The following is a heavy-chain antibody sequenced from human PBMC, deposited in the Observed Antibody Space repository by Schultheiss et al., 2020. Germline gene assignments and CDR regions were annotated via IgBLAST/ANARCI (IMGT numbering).Heavy chain of an antibody. CDR1: GFTFSSYG. J-gene: IGHJ4*02. Sequence: GGSLRLSCAASGFTFSSYGMHWVRQAPGKGLEWVAVISYDGSNKYYADSVKGRFTISRDNSKNTLYLQMNSLRAEDTAVYYCAREGSPGIMITFGVYWGQGTLVTVSS. V-gene: IGHV3-30*03. D-gene: IGHD3-16*01. CDR2: ISYDGSNK. CDR3: AREGSPGIMITFGVY.